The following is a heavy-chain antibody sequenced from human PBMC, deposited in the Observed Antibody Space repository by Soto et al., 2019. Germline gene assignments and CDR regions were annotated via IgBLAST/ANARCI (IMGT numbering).Heavy chain of an antibody. CDR1: GYTFTSYG. CDR3: ARGDLWFGELLNNWFDP. V-gene: IGHV1-18*01. J-gene: IGHJ5*02. Sequence: GASVKVSCKASGYTFTSYGISWVRQAPGQGLEWMGWISAYNGNTNYAQKLQGRVTMTTDTSTSTAYMELRSLRSDDTAVYYCARGDLWFGELLNNWFDPWGQGTLVTVSS. CDR2: ISAYNGNT. D-gene: IGHD3-10*01.